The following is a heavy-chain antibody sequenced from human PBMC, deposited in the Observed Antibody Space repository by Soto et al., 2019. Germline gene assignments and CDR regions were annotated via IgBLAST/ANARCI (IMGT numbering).Heavy chain of an antibody. CDR3: ARDLSITPLSHWGMDV. V-gene: IGHV3-33*01. Sequence: GGSLRLSCAASGFTFSSYGMHWVRQAPGKGLEWVAVIWYDGSNKYYADSVKGRFTISRDNSKNTLYLQMNSLRAEDTAVYYCARDLSITPLSHWGMDVWGQGTTVTVSS. CDR1: GFTFSSYG. D-gene: IGHD3-3*01. J-gene: IGHJ6*02. CDR2: IWYDGSNK.